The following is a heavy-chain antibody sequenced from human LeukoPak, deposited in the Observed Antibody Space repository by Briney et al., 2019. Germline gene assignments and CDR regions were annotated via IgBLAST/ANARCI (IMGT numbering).Heavy chain of an antibody. V-gene: IGHV1-2*02. CDR1: GYTFTGYY. CDR3: ARDGYFDY. Sequence: ASVKVSCKASGYTFTGYYMHWVRQAPGQGLEWMGWINPNSSGTTYAQNFEGRVTMTRDTSISTAYLELSRLRSDDTAVYYCARDGYFDYWGQGTLVTVSS. CDR2: INPNSSGT. J-gene: IGHJ4*02.